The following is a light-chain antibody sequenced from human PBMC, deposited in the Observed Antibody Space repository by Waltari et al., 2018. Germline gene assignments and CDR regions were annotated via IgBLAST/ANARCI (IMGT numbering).Light chain of an antibody. CDR2: WAS. CDR3: QQYYSTPQT. CDR1: QSVLYSSNNKNY. J-gene: IGKJ1*01. V-gene: IGKV4-1*01. Sequence: DIVMTQSPDSLAVSLGERATINCKSSQSVLYSSNNKNYLAWYQQKPGQPPKLLIYWASTRECGVPERFSGSGSGTDFTLTISSLQAEDVAVYYCQQYYSTPQTFGQGTKVEIK.